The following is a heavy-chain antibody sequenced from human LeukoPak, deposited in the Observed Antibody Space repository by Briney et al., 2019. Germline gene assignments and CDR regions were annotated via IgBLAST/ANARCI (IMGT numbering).Heavy chain of an antibody. V-gene: IGHV4-34*01. Sequence: SETLSLTCAVYGGSFSGYYWSWIRQPPGKGLEWIGEINHSGSTNYNPSLKSRVTISVDTSKNQFSLKLSSVTAADTAVYYCARGSPLAAADYWGQGTLVTVSS. CDR3: ARGSPLAAADY. J-gene: IGHJ4*02. D-gene: IGHD6-13*01. CDR1: GGSFSGYY. CDR2: INHSGST.